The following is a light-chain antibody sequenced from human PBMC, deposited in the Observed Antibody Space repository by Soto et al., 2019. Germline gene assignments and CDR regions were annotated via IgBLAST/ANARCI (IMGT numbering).Light chain of an antibody. J-gene: IGLJ1*01. CDR2: EGS. Sequence: QSALTQPPSVSGSPGQSVTISCTGTSSDVGSYNRVSWYQQPPGTAPKLIIYEGSTRPSGVPDRFSGSKSGNTASLTISGLQAEDEAGYYFNSYAVSGTYVCGPGTKLTVL. CDR1: SSDVGSYNR. V-gene: IGLV2-18*02. CDR3: NSYAVSGTYV.